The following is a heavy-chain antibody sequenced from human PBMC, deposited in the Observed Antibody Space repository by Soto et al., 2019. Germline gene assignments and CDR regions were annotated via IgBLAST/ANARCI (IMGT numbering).Heavy chain of an antibody. CDR1: GFTFSDYY. Sequence: QVQLVESGGGLVKPGGSLRLSCAASGFTFSDYYMSWIRQAPGKGLEWVSYISSSGGSTYYADSVKGRFTISRDNSKNTLYLQMNSLRAEDTAVYYCAKDLLRYYGSGSYTSYYYGMDVWGQGTTVTVSS. CDR3: AKDLLRYYGSGSYTSYYYGMDV. V-gene: IGHV3-11*01. D-gene: IGHD3-10*01. CDR2: ISSSGGST. J-gene: IGHJ6*02.